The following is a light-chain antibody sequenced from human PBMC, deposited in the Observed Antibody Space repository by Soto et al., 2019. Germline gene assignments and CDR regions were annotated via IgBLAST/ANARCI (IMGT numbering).Light chain of an antibody. Sequence: DVVMTQSPLSLPVTLGQPASISCRSSRSLIHKDGNTYLSWFQQRPGQSPRRLICKVSNRDSGVPDRFSGSGSDTDFTLKISRVEAEDVGVYYCMQGTDWPFTFGPGTKVDIK. CDR3: MQGTDWPFT. CDR1: RSLIHKDGNTY. CDR2: KVS. J-gene: IGKJ3*01. V-gene: IGKV2-30*02.